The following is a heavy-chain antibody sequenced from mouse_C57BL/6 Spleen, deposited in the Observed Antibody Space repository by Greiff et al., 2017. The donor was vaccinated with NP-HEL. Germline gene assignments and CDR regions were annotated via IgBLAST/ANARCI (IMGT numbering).Heavy chain of an antibody. Sequence: VQLKESGPGLVKPSQSLSLTCSVTGYSITSGYYWNWIRQFPGNKLEWMGYISYDGSNNYNPSLKNRISITRDTSKNQFFLKLNSVTTEDTATYYCARDWDGNYVDYYAMDYWGQGTSVTVSS. J-gene: IGHJ4*01. D-gene: IGHD2-1*01. CDR1: GYSITSGYY. V-gene: IGHV3-6*01. CDR2: ISYDGSN. CDR3: ARDWDGNYVDYYAMDY.